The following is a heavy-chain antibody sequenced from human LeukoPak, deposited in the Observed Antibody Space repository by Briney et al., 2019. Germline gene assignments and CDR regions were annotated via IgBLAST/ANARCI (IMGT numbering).Heavy chain of an antibody. CDR2: IHSSGGS. D-gene: IGHD1-26*01. V-gene: IGHV4-4*09. J-gene: IGHJ4*02. CDR3: ARLGTYHDF. CDR1: GASISNYY. Sequence: SETLSLTCTVSGASISNYYWSWIRQTPEKGLEWMGHIHSSGGSSYYPSLKSRLTLSIDTSRNQLSLKLPSVTAADTAIYFCARLGTYHDFWGQGVLVTASS.